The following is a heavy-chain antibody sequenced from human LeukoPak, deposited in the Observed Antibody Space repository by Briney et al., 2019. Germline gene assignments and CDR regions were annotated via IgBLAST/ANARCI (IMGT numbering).Heavy chain of an antibody. Sequence: GRSLRLSCAASGFTFSSYGMYWVRQAPGKGLEWVAVIWYDGSNKYYADSVKGRFTISRDLSKNTLYLQMNSLRVEDTAVYYCAREGRVHCGGDCYADYWGQGTLVTVSS. CDR2: IWYDGSNK. CDR1: GFTFSSYG. V-gene: IGHV3-33*07. CDR3: AREGRVHCGGDCYADY. J-gene: IGHJ4*02. D-gene: IGHD2-21*02.